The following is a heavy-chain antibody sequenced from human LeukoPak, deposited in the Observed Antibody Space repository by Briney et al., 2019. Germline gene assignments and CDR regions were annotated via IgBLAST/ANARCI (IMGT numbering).Heavy chain of an antibody. CDR3: ARVGTGTKSFYFDY. V-gene: IGHV1-69*04. J-gene: IGHJ4*02. D-gene: IGHD1-1*01. Sequence: ASVKVSCKASGGTFSSYAISWVRQAPGQGLEWMGRIVPILGIANYAQKFQGRVTITADKSTSTAYMELSSLRSDDTAVYYCARVGTGTKSFYFDYWGQGTLVTVSS. CDR2: IVPILGIA. CDR1: GGTFSSYA.